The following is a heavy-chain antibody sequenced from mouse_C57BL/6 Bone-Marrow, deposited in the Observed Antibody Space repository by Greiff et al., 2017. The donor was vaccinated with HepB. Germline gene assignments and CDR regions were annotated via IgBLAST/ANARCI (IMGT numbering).Heavy chain of an antibody. CDR2: IYPGSGST. J-gene: IGHJ4*01. V-gene: IGHV1-55*01. D-gene: IGHD3-2*02. CDR3: ARRQLRLPYAMDY. CDR1: GYTFPSYW. Sequence: QVQLQQPGAELVKPGASVKMSCKASGYTFPSYWITWVKQRPGQGLEWIGDIYPGSGSTNYNEKFKSKATLTVDTSSSTAYMQLSSLTSEDSAVYYCARRQLRLPYAMDYWGQGTSATVSS.